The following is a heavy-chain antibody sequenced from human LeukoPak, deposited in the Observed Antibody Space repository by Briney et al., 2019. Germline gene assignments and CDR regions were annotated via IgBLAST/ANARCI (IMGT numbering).Heavy chain of an antibody. D-gene: IGHD2/OR15-2a*01. Sequence: GGSLRLSCAASGFTVSSNYMSWVRQAPGKGLEWVSVIYSGGSTYYADSVKGRFTISRHNSKNTLYLQMNSLRAEDTAVYYCARVDFPELGYYYGMDVWGQGTTVTVSS. CDR2: IYSGGST. J-gene: IGHJ6*02. CDR3: ARVDFPELGYYYGMDV. V-gene: IGHV3-53*04. CDR1: GFTVSSNY.